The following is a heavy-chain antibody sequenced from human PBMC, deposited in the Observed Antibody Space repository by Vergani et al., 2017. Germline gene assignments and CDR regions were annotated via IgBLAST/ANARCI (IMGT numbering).Heavy chain of an antibody. CDR2: ISWNSGSI. CDR3: AKVNHYCSSTSCYFDD. J-gene: IGHJ4*02. D-gene: IGHD2-2*01. V-gene: IGHV3-9*01. Sequence: EVQLVESGGGLVQPGRSLRLSCAASGFTFDDYAMHWVRQAPGKGLEWVSGISWNSGSIGYADSVKGRFTISRDNAKNSLYLQMNSLRDEDTALYYCAKVNHYCSSTSCYFDDWGQGTLVTVSS. CDR1: GFTFDDYA.